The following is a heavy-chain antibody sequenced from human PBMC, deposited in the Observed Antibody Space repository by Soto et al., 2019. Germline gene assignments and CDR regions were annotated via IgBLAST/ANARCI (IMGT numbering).Heavy chain of an antibody. Sequence: ASVKVSCKASGYTFTSYGISWVRQAPGQGLEWMGWISAYNGNTNYAQKLQGRVTMTTDTSTSTAYMELRSLRSDDTAVYYCARGMYGSGSYYIGDAFDMWGQGTMVTVSS. CDR2: ISAYNGNT. CDR3: ARGMYGSGSYYIGDAFDM. CDR1: GYTFTSYG. D-gene: IGHD3-10*01. V-gene: IGHV1-18*01. J-gene: IGHJ3*02.